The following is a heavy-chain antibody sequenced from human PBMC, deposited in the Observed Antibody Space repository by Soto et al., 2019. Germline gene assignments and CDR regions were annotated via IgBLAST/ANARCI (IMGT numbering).Heavy chain of an antibody. CDR3: TIVRVADSALDH. CDR1: GFIFSNNG. J-gene: IGHJ4*02. Sequence: RRLSCVGSGFIFSNNGMHWVRQTPGKGLELVAFMSYDGSDTFYADSVKGRFTISRDNSKNTLFLHMSNLRAEDTAMYYCTIVRVADSALDHWGQGTLVTVSS. CDR2: MSYDGSDT. V-gene: IGHV3-30*03. D-gene: IGHD3-10*02.